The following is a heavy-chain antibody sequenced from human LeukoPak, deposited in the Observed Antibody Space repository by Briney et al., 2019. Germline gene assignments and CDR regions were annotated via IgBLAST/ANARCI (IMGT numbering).Heavy chain of an antibody. CDR2: ISGSSGST. Sequence: PGRSLRLSCAASGFTFSSYGMNWVRQAPGKGLEWVSAISGSSGSTFYADSVKGRFTISRDNSKNTLHLQMNSLRAEDSAIYYCAKGTTRYSSNWYYFDYWGQGTLVTVSS. J-gene: IGHJ4*02. CDR1: GFTFSSYG. D-gene: IGHD6-13*01. CDR3: AKGTTRYSSNWYYFDY. V-gene: IGHV3-23*01.